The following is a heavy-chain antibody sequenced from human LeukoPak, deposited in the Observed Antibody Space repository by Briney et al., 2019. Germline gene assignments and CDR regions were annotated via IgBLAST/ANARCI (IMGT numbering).Heavy chain of an antibody. CDR3: ARTGILAAAGFWFDP. J-gene: IGHJ5*02. V-gene: IGHV4-39*01. Sequence: PSEPLSLTCTVSGGSISLSRYYWGRIRQPPGKGLDWFGSIYYRGSTYYNPSLKSRVTISVDTSKKQYSLKLSSVTAADTAVYYCARTGILAAAGFWFDPWGQGTLVTVSS. CDR2: IYYRGST. CDR1: GGSISLSRYY. D-gene: IGHD6-13*01.